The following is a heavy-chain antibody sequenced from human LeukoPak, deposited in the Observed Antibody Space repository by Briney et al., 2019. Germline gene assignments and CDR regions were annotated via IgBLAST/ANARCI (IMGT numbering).Heavy chain of an antibody. CDR1: GYSISSGYY. CDR2: IYHSGST. D-gene: IGHD3-3*01. J-gene: IGHJ3*02. Sequence: SETLSLTCAVSGYSISSGYYWGWIRQPPGKGLEWIGSIYHSGSTYYNPSLESRVTISVDTSKNQFSLKLSSVTAADTAVYYCARHPNHRTIFGVSDAFDIWGQGTMVTVSS. CDR3: ARHPNHRTIFGVSDAFDI. V-gene: IGHV4-38-2*01.